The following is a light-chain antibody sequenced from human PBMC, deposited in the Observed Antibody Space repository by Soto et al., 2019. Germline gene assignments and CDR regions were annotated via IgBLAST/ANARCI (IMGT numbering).Light chain of an antibody. J-gene: IGKJ1*01. CDR1: QSVSRTY. CDR2: GAS. CDR3: QQYGSSPRT. Sequence: EIVMTQSPATLSVSPGDGATLSCRASQSVSRTYLAWYQQKPGQAPRLLIYGASSRATGIPDRFSGSGSGTDFTLTISRLEPEDFAVYYCQQYGSSPRTFGQGTKVDIK. V-gene: IGKV3-20*01.